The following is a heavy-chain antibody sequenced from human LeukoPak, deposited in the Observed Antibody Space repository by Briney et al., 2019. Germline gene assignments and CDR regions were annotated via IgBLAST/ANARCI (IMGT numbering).Heavy chain of an antibody. CDR2: TYYKSAWYN. Sequence: SQTLSLTCAISGDSVSRDSIAWNWIRQSPSRGLEWLGRTYYKSAWYNDYAVHMKSRITISPDTSKNQFSLQLNSVTPDDTAVYYCARGTGWPHFDYWGQGILVTVSS. V-gene: IGHV6-1*01. CDR3: ARGTGWPHFDY. D-gene: IGHD6-19*01. J-gene: IGHJ4*02. CDR1: GDSVSRDSIA.